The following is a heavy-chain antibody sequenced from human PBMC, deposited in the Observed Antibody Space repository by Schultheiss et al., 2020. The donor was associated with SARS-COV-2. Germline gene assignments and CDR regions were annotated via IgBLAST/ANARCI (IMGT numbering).Heavy chain of an antibody. Sequence: SETLSLTCTVSGGSVSSGSYYWSWIRQPPGKGLEWIGEINHSGSTNYNPSLKSRVTISVDTSKNQFSLKLSSVTAADTAVYYCARMAFDSSGYYPNWFDPWGQGTLVTVSS. CDR3: ARMAFDSSGYYPNWFDP. J-gene: IGHJ5*02. V-gene: IGHV4-61*01. CDR2: INHSGST. D-gene: IGHD3-22*01. CDR1: GGSVSSGSYY.